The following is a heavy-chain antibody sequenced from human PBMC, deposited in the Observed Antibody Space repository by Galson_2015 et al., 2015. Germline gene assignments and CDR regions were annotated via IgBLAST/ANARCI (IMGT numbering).Heavy chain of an antibody. D-gene: IGHD3-3*01. CDR2: ISHGGSNK. V-gene: IGHV3-30*18. J-gene: IGHJ4*02. Sequence: SLRLSCAASGFTFTSFGMHWVRQAPGKGLEWVALISHGGSNKYYADSVKGRFTISRDDSKNTVYLQINSLRGEDTAVYYCAKDRLEGYDFWSGYHDLFDWDQGTLVTVSS. CDR3: AKDRLEGYDFWSGYHDLFD. CDR1: GFTFTSFG.